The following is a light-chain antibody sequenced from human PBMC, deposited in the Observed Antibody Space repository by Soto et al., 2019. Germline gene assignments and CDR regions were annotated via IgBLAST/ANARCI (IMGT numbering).Light chain of an antibody. CDR3: MPALQILT. Sequence: EIVMTQSPLTLPVTPGEPASISCRSSQSLLYNNTYNYLDWYVQKPGQSPQLLIYFGSNRAPGVPDRFSGSGSGTDFTQKINRVEAEDVVTYYCMPALQILTFCQGTRLE. CDR2: FGS. V-gene: IGKV2-28*01. CDR1: QSLLYNNTYNY. J-gene: IGKJ5*01.